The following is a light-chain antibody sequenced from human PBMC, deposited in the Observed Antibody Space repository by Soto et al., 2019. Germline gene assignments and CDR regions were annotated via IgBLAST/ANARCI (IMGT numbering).Light chain of an antibody. CDR1: NSNIGSNT. CDR3: TAWDGSLDGRV. V-gene: IGLV1-44*01. J-gene: IGLJ3*02. CDR2: RSD. Sequence: QSVLTQPPSASGTLGQRVTICCSGGNSNIGSNTVNWYQHLPGTAPKLLIYRSDQRPSGIPDRFSGSKYGTSASLDISGLQSEDEADYYCTAWDGSLDGRVFGGGTQLTVL.